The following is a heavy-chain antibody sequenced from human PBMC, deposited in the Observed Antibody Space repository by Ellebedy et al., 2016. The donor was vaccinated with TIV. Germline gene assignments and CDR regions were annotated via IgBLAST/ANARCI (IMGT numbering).Heavy chain of an antibody. J-gene: IGHJ4*02. CDR1: GYTFTSYG. Sequence: ASVKVSCXTSGYTFTSYGVNWVRQAPGQGLEWMGWINPNSGGTNYAQKFQGWVTMTRDTSISTAYMELSRLRSDDTAVYYCARHSGSFDSWGQGTLVTVSS. D-gene: IGHD1-26*01. CDR3: ARHSGSFDS. V-gene: IGHV1-2*04. CDR2: INPNSGGT.